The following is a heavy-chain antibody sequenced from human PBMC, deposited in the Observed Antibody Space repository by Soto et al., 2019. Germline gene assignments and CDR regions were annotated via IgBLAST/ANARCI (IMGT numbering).Heavy chain of an antibody. CDR3: AKGGIVVVVAARSWFDP. J-gene: IGHJ5*02. Sequence: GGSLRLSCAASGFTFSSYAMSWVRQAPGKGLEWVSAISGSGGSTYYADSVKGRFTISRDNSKNTLYLQMNSLRAEDTAVYYCAKGGIVVVVAARSWFDPWSQGTLATVSS. V-gene: IGHV3-23*01. CDR1: GFTFSSYA. D-gene: IGHD2-15*01. CDR2: ISGSGGST.